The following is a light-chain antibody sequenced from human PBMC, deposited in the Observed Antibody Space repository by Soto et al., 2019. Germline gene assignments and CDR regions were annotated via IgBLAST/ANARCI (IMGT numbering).Light chain of an antibody. Sequence: EIVLTQSPGNLSLSPGESATLSCRASQVIGRYLAWFQQQPRQPPRLLIYDASTRAAGIPGRFSGSGSGTDFTLTISSLEPEDFAVYYCQQRNNWPLTFGPGTKVDI. CDR3: QQRNNWPLT. CDR1: QVIGRY. J-gene: IGKJ3*01. V-gene: IGKV3-11*01. CDR2: DAS.